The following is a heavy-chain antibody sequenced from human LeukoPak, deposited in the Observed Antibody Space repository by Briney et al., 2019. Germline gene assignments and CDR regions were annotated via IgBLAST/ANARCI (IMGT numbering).Heavy chain of an antibody. D-gene: IGHD4-11*01. Sequence: SVKVSCKASGGTFSSYAISWVRQAPGQGLEWMGGIIPIFGTANYAQKFQGRVTITTDESTSTAYMELSSLRSEDTAVYYCASSSSPSTVTTDRGYYYYMDVWGKGTTVTVSS. V-gene: IGHV1-69*05. CDR1: GGTFSSYA. CDR2: IIPIFGTA. J-gene: IGHJ6*03. CDR3: ASSSSPSTVTTDRGYYYYMDV.